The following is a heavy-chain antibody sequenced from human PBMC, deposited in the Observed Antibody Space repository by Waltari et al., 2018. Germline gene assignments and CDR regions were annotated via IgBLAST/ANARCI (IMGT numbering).Heavy chain of an antibody. CDR3: ARDGCSGGSCYSEIYMDV. V-gene: IGHV3-21*01. CDR2: ISSSSSYI. J-gene: IGHJ6*03. D-gene: IGHD2-15*01. CDR1: GFTFSSYS. Sequence: EVQLVESGGGLVKPGGSLRLSCAASGFTFSSYSMNWVRQAPGKGLEWVSSISSSSSYIYNAGSVKGRFTISRDNAKNSLYLQMNSLRAEDTAVYYCARDGCSGGSCYSEIYMDVWGKGTTVTVSS.